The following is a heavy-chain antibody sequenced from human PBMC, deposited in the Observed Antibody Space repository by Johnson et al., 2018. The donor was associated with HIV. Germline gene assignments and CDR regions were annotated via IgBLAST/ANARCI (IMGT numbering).Heavy chain of an antibody. CDR2: ITWTSGSI. V-gene: IGHV3-9*01. Sequence: VQLVESGGGLVQPGRSLRLSCAASGFTFDDNAMHWVRQAPGQGLEWVSGITWTSGSIGYADSVKGRFTISSDNAKNSLYLQMNSLTAEDTAFYYCAKDTGRAARGAFDIWGQGTMVTVSS. CDR1: GFTFDDNA. D-gene: IGHD3-10*01. CDR3: AKDTGRAARGAFDI. J-gene: IGHJ3*02.